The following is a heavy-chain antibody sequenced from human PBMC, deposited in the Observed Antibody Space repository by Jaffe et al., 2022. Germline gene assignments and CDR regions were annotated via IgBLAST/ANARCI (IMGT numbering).Heavy chain of an antibody. CDR3: ARETRFRPLKSGYSDLYYFHY. CDR2: IYTSGST. V-gene: IGHV4-61*02. CDR1: GGSISSGSYY. D-gene: IGHD5-12*01. Sequence: QVQLQESGPGLVKPSQTLSLTCTVSGGSISSGSYYWSWIRQPAGKGLEWIGRIYTSGSTNYNPSLKSRVTISVDTSKNQFSLKLSSVTAADTAVYYCARETRFRPLKSGYSDLYYFHYWGQGTLVTVSS. J-gene: IGHJ4*02.